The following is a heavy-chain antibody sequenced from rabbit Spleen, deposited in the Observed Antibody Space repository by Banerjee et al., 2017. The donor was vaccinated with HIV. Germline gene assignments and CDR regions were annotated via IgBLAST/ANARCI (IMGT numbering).Heavy chain of an antibody. V-gene: IGHV1S45*01. D-gene: IGHD1-1*01. CDR3: ARDTSTSFSTYGMDL. CDR2: ACAGSSGST. J-gene: IGHJ6*01. CDR1: GFSFNSGYD. Sequence: QEQLEESGGGLVQPEGSLTLTCKASGFSFNSGYDMCWVRQAPGKGLEWVACACAGSSGSTYSATWATGRFTISKTSSTTVTLQMTSLTAADTATYFCARDTSTSFSTYGMDLWGQGTLVTVS.